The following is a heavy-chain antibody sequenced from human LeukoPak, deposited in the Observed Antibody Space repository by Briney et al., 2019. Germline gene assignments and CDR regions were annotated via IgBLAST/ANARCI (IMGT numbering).Heavy chain of an antibody. Sequence: GGSLRLSCGASGFRFSNYAMTWVRQAPGRGLEWVSGISGSGGTTFYADSVRGRFTISGDNSRDTLYLLMNSLRAEDTAVYYCAKERSSEDYPYYFDSWGQGTLVTVSS. CDR1: GFRFSNYA. CDR2: ISGSGGTT. CDR3: AKERSSEDYPYYFDS. V-gene: IGHV3-23*01. J-gene: IGHJ4*02. D-gene: IGHD3-22*01.